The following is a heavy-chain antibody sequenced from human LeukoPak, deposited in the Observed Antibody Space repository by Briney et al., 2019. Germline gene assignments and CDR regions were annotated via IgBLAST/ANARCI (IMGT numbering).Heavy chain of an antibody. CDR1: GCSISSGYY. CDR3: ARIGYSYRDDS. J-gene: IGHJ4*02. Sequence: SETLSLTCTVSGCSISSGYYWGWIRQPPGKGLEWIGSIYHSGSTYYNPSLKSRVTISVDTSKNQFSLKVSSLTAADTAVYYCARIGYSYRDDSWGQGTLVTVSS. V-gene: IGHV4-38-2*02. CDR2: IYHSGST. D-gene: IGHD5-18*01.